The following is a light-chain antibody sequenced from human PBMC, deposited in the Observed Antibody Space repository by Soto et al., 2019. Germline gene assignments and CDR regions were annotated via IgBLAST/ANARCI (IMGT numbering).Light chain of an antibody. CDR1: SSNIGARYD. CDR2: GNT. V-gene: IGLV1-40*01. CDR3: QSYDSSLSGHVV. J-gene: IGLJ2*01. Sequence: QSVLTQPPSVSGAPGQRVTISCTGSSSNIGARYDVHWYQQLPGTAPKLLIYGNTNRPSGVPDRFSGSKSGTSASLAITGLRAEDEADYYCQSYDSSLSGHVVFGGGTKLTVL.